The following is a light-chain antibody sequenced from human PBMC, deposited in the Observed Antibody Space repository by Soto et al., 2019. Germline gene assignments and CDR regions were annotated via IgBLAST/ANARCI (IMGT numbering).Light chain of an antibody. CDR3: QQTYSAPHT. CDR1: QSISSY. CDR2: AAS. J-gene: IGKJ2*01. V-gene: IGKV1-39*01. Sequence: DIQMTQSPSSLSASVGDSVTITCRASQSISSYLHWYRHKPGKAPKLLIYAASSLQSGVPSSFSGSGSGTDFTLTISSLQPEDFATYYCQQTYSAPHTFGQGTKLEIK.